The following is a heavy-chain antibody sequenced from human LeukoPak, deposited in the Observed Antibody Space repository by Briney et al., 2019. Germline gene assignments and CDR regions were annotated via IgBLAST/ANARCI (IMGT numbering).Heavy chain of an antibody. CDR3: TASMEVSTYFDY. CDR1: GFTFSDAW. J-gene: IGHJ4*02. CDR2: IKSKNDGGTT. Sequence: GGSLRLSCAASGFTFSDAWMNWVRQAPGKGLEGVGRIKSKNDGGTTDYAAPMKGRFTISRDDSKNTLYLQMNTLKTEDTAVYYCTASMEVSTYFDYWGQGTLVTVSS. V-gene: IGHV3-15*01. D-gene: IGHD5/OR15-5a*01.